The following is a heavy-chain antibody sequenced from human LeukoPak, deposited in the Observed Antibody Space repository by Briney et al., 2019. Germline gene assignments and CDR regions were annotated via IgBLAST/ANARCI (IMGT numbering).Heavy chain of an antibody. CDR1: GFTFSSYE. CDR2: ISSSGSTI. D-gene: IGHD7-27*01. Sequence: GGSLRLSCAASGFTFSSYEMNWVRQAPGKGLEWVSYISSSGSTIYYADSVKGRFTISRDNAKNSLYLQMNSLRAEDTAVYYCARTLNRPLGDYWGQGTLVTVSS. CDR3: ARTLNRPLGDY. V-gene: IGHV3-48*03. J-gene: IGHJ4*02.